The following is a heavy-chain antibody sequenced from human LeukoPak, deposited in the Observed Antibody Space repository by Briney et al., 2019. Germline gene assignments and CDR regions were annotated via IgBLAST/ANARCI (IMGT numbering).Heavy chain of an antibody. CDR1: GFTFSNAW. CDR2: IKSKTDGGTT. V-gene: IGHV3-15*01. J-gene: IGHJ4*02. CDR3: TTAGGWNDFFGNGDYFDY. Sequence: GGSLRLSCAASGFTFSNAWMSWVRQAPGKGLEWVGRIKSKTDGGTTDYAEPVKGRVTISRDDSKNTLYLQMNSLKTEGTAVYYCTTAGGWNDFFGNGDYFDYWGQGTLVTVSS. D-gene: IGHD1-1*01.